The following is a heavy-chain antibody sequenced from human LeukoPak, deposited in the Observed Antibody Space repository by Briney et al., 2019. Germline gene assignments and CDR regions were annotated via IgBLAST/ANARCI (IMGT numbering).Heavy chain of an antibody. CDR3: ARDLYHYDSSGYYPDAFDI. D-gene: IGHD3-22*01. CDR1: GGSISSGGYY. J-gene: IGHJ3*02. CDR2: IYYSGST. Sequence: SSETLSLTCTVSGGSISSGGYYWSWIRQHPGKGLEWIGYIYYSGSTYYNPSLKSRVTISVDTSKNQFSLKLSSVTAADTAVYYCARDLYHYDSSGYYPDAFDIWGQGTMVTVSS. V-gene: IGHV4-30-4*08.